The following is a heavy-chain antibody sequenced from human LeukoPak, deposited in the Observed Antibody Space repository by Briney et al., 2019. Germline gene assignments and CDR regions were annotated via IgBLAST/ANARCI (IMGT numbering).Heavy chain of an antibody. Sequence: SVKVSCKASGGTFSSYAISWVRQAPGQGLEWMGGIIPIFGTANYAQKFQGRVTITADKSTSTAYMELSSLRSEDTAVYYCARSPDYYYYYGMDVWSKGTTVTVSS. CDR2: IIPIFGTA. V-gene: IGHV1-69*06. CDR1: GGTFSSYA. D-gene: IGHD6-19*01. CDR3: ARSPDYYYYYGMDV. J-gene: IGHJ6*04.